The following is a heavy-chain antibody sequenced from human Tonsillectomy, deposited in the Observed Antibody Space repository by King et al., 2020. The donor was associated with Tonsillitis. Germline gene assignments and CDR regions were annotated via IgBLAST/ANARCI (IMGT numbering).Heavy chain of an antibody. V-gene: IGHV3-43*01. D-gene: IGHD6-19*01. J-gene: IGHJ6*02. CDR2: ISWDGGST. CDR1: GFTFDDYT. Sequence: VQLVESGGVVVQPGGSLRLSCAASGFTFDDYTMHWVRQAPGKGLEWVSLISWDGGSTYYAESGKGRFTISRDNSKNSLYLQMNSLRTEDPALYYCAKDTIPLRIAVAGTANGMDVSGPGTTFTVSS. CDR3: AKDTIPLRIAVAGTANGMDV.